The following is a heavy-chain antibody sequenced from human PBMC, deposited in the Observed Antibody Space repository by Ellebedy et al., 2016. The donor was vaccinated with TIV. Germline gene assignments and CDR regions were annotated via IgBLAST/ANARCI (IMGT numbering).Heavy chain of an antibody. Sequence: MPSETLSLTCTVSGCSISSYYWSWIRQPPGKGLEWIGYIYYSGSTYYNPSLKSRVTISVDTSKNQFSLKLSSVTAADTAVYYCARTPPSSGWLQDNWFDPWGQGTLVTVSS. D-gene: IGHD6-19*01. CDR1: GCSISSYY. CDR2: IYYSGST. V-gene: IGHV4-59*08. J-gene: IGHJ5*02. CDR3: ARTPPSSGWLQDNWFDP.